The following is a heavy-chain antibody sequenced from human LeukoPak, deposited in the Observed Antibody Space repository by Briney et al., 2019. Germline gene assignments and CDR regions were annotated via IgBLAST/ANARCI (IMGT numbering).Heavy chain of an antibody. D-gene: IGHD2-21*02. CDR1: GFTFSSYW. CDR2: IKQDGSEK. V-gene: IGHV3-7*01. J-gene: IGHJ1*01. CDR3: TSWGDTTAEYFQR. Sequence: GGSLRLSCAASGFTFSSYWMSWVRQAPGKGLEWVANIKQDGSEKYYVDSVKGRFTISRDNAQNSMYLQMNSLRVEDTAVYYCTSWGDTTAEYFQRWGQGTLVTVSS.